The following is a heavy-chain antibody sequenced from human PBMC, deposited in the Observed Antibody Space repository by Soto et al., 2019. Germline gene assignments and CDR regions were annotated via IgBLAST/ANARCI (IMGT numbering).Heavy chain of an antibody. CDR3: ARDRGSYGMDV. Sequence: QVQLQESGPGLVKPSQTLSLTCTVSGDSISVGYYWSWIRQHPGKGLEWIGYVSPSGTTYYNPSLKSRVSISTDRSKNPFSLEVSSVTAADTAVDYCARDRGSYGMDVWGQGTTVTVSS. CDR2: VSPSGTT. J-gene: IGHJ6*02. CDR1: GDSISVGYY. V-gene: IGHV4-31*03.